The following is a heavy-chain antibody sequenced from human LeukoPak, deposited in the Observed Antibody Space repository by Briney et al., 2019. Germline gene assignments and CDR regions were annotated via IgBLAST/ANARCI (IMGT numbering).Heavy chain of an antibody. D-gene: IGHD6-13*01. CDR1: GGSFSGYY. CDR3: ARGNRRGSSWLIPYYYYYMDV. Sequence: SETLSLTCAVYGGSFSGYYWSWIRQPPGKGLEWIGEINHSGSTNYNPTLKSRVTISVDTSKNQFSLRLSSVTAADTAVYYCARGNRRGSSWLIPYYYYYMDVWGKGTTVTISS. J-gene: IGHJ6*03. V-gene: IGHV4-34*01. CDR2: INHSGST.